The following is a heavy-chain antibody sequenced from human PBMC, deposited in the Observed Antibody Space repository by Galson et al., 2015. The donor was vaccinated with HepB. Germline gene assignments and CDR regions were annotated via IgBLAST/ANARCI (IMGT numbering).Heavy chain of an antibody. CDR2: ISAYNGNT. Sequence: SVKVSCKASGYTFTNYGITWVRQAPGQGLEWMGWISAYNGNTNYAQKFQGRVTMTTDTSTTTSYMELKSLRSDDTAVYYCASGYSNSWLYYFDYWGQGTLVTVSS. CDR1: GYTFTNYG. J-gene: IGHJ4*02. CDR3: ASGYSNSWLYYFDY. V-gene: IGHV1-18*04. D-gene: IGHD6-13*01.